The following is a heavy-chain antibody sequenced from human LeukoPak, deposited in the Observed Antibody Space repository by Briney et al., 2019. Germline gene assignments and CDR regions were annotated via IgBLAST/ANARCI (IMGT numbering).Heavy chain of an antibody. CDR1: GGSFSGYY. J-gene: IGHJ4*02. CDR3: ARERRRDGYNLFDY. V-gene: IGHV4-34*01. D-gene: IGHD5-24*01. CDR2: INHSGST. Sequence: SETLSLTCAVYGGSFSGYYWSWIRQPPGKGLEWIGEINHSGSTNYNPSLKSRVTISVDTSKNQFSLKLSSVTAADTAVYYCARERRRDGYNLFDYWGQGTLVTVSS.